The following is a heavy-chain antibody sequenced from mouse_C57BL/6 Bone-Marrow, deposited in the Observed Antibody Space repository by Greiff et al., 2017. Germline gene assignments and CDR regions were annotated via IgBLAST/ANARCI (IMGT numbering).Heavy chain of an antibody. CDR2: IRSKSNNYAT. V-gene: IGHV10-1*01. J-gene: IGHJ3*01. CDR3: VNDYDEGPWFAY. Sequence: EVQLQQSGGGLVQPKGSLKLSCAASGFSFNTYAMNWVRQAPGKGLEWVARIRSKSNNYATYYADSVKDRFTISRDDSESMLYLQMNNLKTEDTAMYYCVNDYDEGPWFAYWGQGTLVTVSA. D-gene: IGHD2-4*01. CDR1: GFSFNTYA.